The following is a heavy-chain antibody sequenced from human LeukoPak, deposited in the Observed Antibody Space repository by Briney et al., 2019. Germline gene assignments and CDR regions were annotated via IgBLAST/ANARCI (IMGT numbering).Heavy chain of an antibody. CDR3: ARGGDYYDSSGYSGAFDI. D-gene: IGHD3-22*01. CDR2: IIPIFGTA. J-gene: IGHJ3*02. V-gene: IGHV1-69*05. CDR1: GGTFSSYA. Sequence: SVKVSCKASGGTFSSYAISWVRQAPGQGLEWMGGIIPIFGTANYAQKFQGRVTMTRDTSTSTVYMELGSLRSEDTAVYYCARGGDYYDSSGYSGAFDIWGQGTMVTVSS.